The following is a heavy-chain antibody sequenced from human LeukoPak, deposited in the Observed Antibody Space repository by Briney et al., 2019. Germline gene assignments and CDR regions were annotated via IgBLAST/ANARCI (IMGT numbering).Heavy chain of an antibody. CDR3: PHSLRRAVAGPTGVLDY. CDR1: GFSLSTRGVG. V-gene: IGHV2-5*02. D-gene: IGHD6-19*01. Sequence: SGPTMVNPTQTLTLTCTFSGFSLSTRGVGVGWIRQPPGKALEWLALIYWDDDKRYSPSLKSRLTITKDTSKNQVVLTMTNMDPVDTATYYCPHSLRRAVAGPTGVLDYWGQGTLVTVSS. CDR2: IYWDDDK. J-gene: IGHJ4*02.